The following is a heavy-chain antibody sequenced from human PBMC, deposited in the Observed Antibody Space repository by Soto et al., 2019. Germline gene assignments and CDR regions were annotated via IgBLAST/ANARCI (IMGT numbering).Heavy chain of an antibody. CDR3: ARSEGIEGLQLWLGYYSYGMDV. CDR1: GFTFSSYG. D-gene: IGHD5-18*01. CDR2: IWYDGSNK. V-gene: IGHV3-33*01. Sequence: QVQLVESGGGVVQPGRSLRLSCAASGFTFSSYGMHWVRQAPGKGLEWVAVIWYDGSNKYYADSVKGRFTISRDNSKNTLYLQMNSLRAEDTAVYYCARSEGIEGLQLWLGYYSYGMDVWGQGTTVTVSS. J-gene: IGHJ6*02.